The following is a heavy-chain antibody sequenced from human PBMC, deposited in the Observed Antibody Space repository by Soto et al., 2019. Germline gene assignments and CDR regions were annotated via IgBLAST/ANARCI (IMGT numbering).Heavy chain of an antibody. CDR1: GGTFSRYT. V-gene: IGHV1-69*02. CDR2: IIPILGIA. J-gene: IGHJ5*02. CDR3: ARGRSWTHGNYHAAIGNSLNWFDP. Sequence: QVQLVQSGAEVKKPGSSVKVSCKASGGTFSRYTISWVRQAPGQGLEWMGRIIPILGIANYAQKFQGKVTITADKSTSTADMELSSLRSEDTAVYYCARGRSWTHGNYHAAIGNSLNWFDPWGQGTLVTVSS. D-gene: IGHD4-17*01.